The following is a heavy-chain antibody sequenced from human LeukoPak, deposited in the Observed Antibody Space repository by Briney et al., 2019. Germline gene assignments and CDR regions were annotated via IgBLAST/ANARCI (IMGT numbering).Heavy chain of an antibody. D-gene: IGHD4-17*01. CDR1: GDFLSSGAYY. J-gene: IGHJ4*02. Sequence: SETLSLTCTVSGDFLSSGAYYWGRIRQAPGKGLAWIGSIYYSGSTFYNASFESRVTMSVDTSKTQFSLKLSPVTAADTAVYYCARLCKVTTCAKLEYWGQGILVTVSS. CDR2: IYYSGST. CDR3: ARLCKVTTCAKLEY. V-gene: IGHV4-39*01.